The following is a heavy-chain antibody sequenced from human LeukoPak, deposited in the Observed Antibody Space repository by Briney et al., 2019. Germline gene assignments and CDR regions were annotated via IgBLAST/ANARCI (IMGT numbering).Heavy chain of an antibody. D-gene: IGHD3-10*01. Sequence: SETLSLTCAVYGGSFSGYYWSWIRQPPGKGLEWIGEINHSGSTYYNPSLKSRVTISVDRSKNQFSLKLSSVTAADTAVYYCAREGGTYYYGSGSHSARGYFDYWGQGTLVTVSS. V-gene: IGHV4-34*01. J-gene: IGHJ4*02. CDR2: INHSGST. CDR3: AREGGTYYYGSGSHSARGYFDY. CDR1: GGSFSGYY.